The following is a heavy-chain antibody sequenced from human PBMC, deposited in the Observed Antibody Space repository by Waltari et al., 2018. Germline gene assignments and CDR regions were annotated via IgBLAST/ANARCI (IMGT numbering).Heavy chain of an antibody. V-gene: IGHV1-2*02. Sequence: QVQLVQSGAEVKKPGASVKVSCKASGYTFTGYYMHWVRQAPGQGLEWMGWINPNGGGTNYAQKFQGRVTMTRDTSISTAYMELSRLRSDDTAVYYCARVGGPGLGYFDYWGQGTLVTVSS. J-gene: IGHJ4*02. D-gene: IGHD3-16*01. CDR2: INPNGGGT. CDR1: GYTFTGYY. CDR3: ARVGGPGLGYFDY.